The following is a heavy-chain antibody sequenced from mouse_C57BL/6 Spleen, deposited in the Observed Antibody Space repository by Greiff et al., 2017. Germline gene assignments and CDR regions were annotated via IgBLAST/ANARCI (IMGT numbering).Heavy chain of an antibody. D-gene: IGHD4-1*01. CDR1: GYTFTSYW. CDR2: IHPTSGST. V-gene: IGHV1-64*01. J-gene: IGHJ3*01. CDR3: AREGLGPAWFAY. Sequence: QVQLQQPGAELVKPGASVKLSCKASGYTFTSYWMHWVKQRPGQGLEWIGMIHPTSGSTNYNEKFKSKATLTVDKSSSTAYMQLSSLTSEDSAVYYCAREGLGPAWFAYWGQGTLVTVSA.